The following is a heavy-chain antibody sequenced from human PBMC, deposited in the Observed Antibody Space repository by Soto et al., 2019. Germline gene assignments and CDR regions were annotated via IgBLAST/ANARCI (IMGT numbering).Heavy chain of an antibody. CDR2: FDPEDGET. CDR1: GYTLTELS. D-gene: IGHD3-3*01. V-gene: IGHV1-24*01. CDR3: ATARRYYDFWSGYYWYYFDY. J-gene: IGHJ4*02. Sequence: ASVKVSCKVSGYTLTELSMHWVRQAPGKGLEWMGGFDPEDGETIYAQKFQGRVTTTEDTSTDTAYMELSSLRSEDTAVYYCATARRYYDFWSGYYWYYFDYWGQGTLVTVSS.